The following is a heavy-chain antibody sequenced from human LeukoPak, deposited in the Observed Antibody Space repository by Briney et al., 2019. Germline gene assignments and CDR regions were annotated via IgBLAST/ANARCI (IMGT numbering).Heavy chain of an antibody. V-gene: IGHV4-39*01. J-gene: IGHJ4*02. CDR2: IYYSGST. CDR3: ARHRLNPQYYYDSSGHPHFDY. CDR1: GGSISSSSYY. Sequence: SETLSLTCTVSGGSISSSSYYWGWIRQPPGTGLEWIGSIYYSGSTYYNPSLKSRVTISVDTSKNQFSLKLSSVTAADTAVYYCARHRLNPQYYYDSSGHPHFDYWGQGTLVTVSS. D-gene: IGHD3-22*01.